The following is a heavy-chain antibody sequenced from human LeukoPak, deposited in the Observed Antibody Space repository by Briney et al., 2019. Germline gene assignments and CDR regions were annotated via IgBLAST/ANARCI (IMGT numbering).Heavy chain of an antibody. CDR1: GFTVSSSY. D-gene: IGHD2-15*01. V-gene: IGHV3-53*01. Sequence: GGPLRLSCAASGFTVSSSYMSWVRQTPGKGLEWVSVIHSGGKTYYADSVKGRFTISRDNSKNILYLQMNRLRAEDTAVYYCTRDLNSGGSWWGQGTLVTVSS. J-gene: IGHJ4*02. CDR2: IHSGGKT. CDR3: TRDLNSGGSW.